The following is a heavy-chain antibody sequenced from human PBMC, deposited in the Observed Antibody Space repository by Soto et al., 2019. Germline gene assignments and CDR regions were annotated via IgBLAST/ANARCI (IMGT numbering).Heavy chain of an antibody. CDR3: ARDLRYCSGGSCYRYYFDY. D-gene: IGHD2-15*01. J-gene: IGHJ4*02. V-gene: IGHV1-46*01. CDR1: RYTITCYY. CDR2: INPSGGST. Sequence: GASAEATSEARRYTITCYYMHWAQHSPEQGLEWMGIINPSGGSTSYAQKFQGRVTMTRDTSTSTVYMELSSLRSEDTAVYYCARDLRYCSGGSCYRYYFDYWGQGTLVTVSS.